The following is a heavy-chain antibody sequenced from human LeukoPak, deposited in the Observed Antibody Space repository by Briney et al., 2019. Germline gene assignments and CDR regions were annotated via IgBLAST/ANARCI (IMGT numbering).Heavy chain of an antibody. Sequence: NPGGSLRLSCAASGFTFSSYSMNWVRQAPGKGLEWVSSISSSSSYIYYADSVKGRFTIYRDNAKNSLYLQMNSLRAEDTAVYYCAREALSYCSGGSCYYYYYMDVWGKGTTVTVSS. V-gene: IGHV3-21*01. J-gene: IGHJ6*03. CDR2: ISSSSSYI. CDR3: AREALSYCSGGSCYYYYYMDV. D-gene: IGHD2-15*01. CDR1: GFTFSSYS.